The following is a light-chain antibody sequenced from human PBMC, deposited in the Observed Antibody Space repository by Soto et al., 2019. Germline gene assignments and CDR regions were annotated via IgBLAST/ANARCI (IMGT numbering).Light chain of an antibody. V-gene: IGKV1-5*03. J-gene: IGKJ2*01. CDR3: HQYHSFFNYT. CDR1: HSISAW. Sequence: DIQMTQSPSTLSASVGDRVTITCRASHSISAWLAWYQQKPGKAPKLLIYKASTLESGVPSRFSGSGSGTEFTLTISSLQPDDFATYYCHQYHSFFNYTFGQGTKLEIK. CDR2: KAS.